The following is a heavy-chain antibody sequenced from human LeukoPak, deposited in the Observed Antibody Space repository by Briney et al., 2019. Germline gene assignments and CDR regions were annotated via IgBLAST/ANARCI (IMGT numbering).Heavy chain of an antibody. CDR3: AKGGKEAAAGRGPFDY. V-gene: IGHV3-21*04. Sequence: RTGGSLRLSCAASGFTFSSYSMNWVRQAPGKGLEWVSSISSSSSYIYYADSVKGRFTISRDNAKNSLYLQMNSLRAEDTALYYCAKGGKEAAAGRGPFDYWGQGTLVTVSS. CDR1: GFTFSSYS. D-gene: IGHD6-13*01. J-gene: IGHJ4*02. CDR2: ISSSSSYI.